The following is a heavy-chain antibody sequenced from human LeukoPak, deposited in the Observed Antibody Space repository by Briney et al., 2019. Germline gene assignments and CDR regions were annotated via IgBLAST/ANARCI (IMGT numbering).Heavy chain of an antibody. Sequence: HAGGSLRLSCLTSGFTLSTNAMSWVRQAPGKGLEWISGISGSGASTYYADSVKGRFTISRDDSRNTLYLQMNSLRGDDTAVYYFAKDVGKWESTPFFEYWGQGTLVTVFS. J-gene: IGHJ4*02. CDR1: GFTLSTNA. CDR3: AKDVGKWESTPFFEY. V-gene: IGHV3-23*01. D-gene: IGHD1-26*01. CDR2: ISGSGAST.